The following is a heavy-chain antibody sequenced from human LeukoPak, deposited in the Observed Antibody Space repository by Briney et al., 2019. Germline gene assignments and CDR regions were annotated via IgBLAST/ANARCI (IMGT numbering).Heavy chain of an antibody. J-gene: IGHJ4*02. V-gene: IGHV3-23*01. CDR1: GFTFSSYA. Sequence: GGSLRLSCAASGFTFSSYAMRWVRQAPGKGLEWVSAISGSGGSTYYADSVKGRFTISRDNSKNTLYLQMNSPRAEDTAVYYCAKGYYDSSGYWYWGQGTLVTVSS. CDR3: AKGYYDSSGYWY. D-gene: IGHD3-22*01. CDR2: ISGSGGST.